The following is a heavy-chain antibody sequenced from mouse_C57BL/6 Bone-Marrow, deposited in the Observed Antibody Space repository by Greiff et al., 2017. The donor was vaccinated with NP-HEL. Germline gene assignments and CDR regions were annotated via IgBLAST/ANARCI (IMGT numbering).Heavy chain of an antibody. CDR3: ARLYYPFAY. D-gene: IGHD2-1*01. V-gene: IGHV5-2*01. J-gene: IGHJ3*01. CDR1: EYEFPSHD. CDR2: INSDGGST. Sequence: EVKVVESGGGLVQPGESLKLSCESNEYEFPSHDMSWVRKTPEKRLELVAAINSDGGSTYYPATMARRFLISRDNTQKTLYLQMSSLRSEDTALYYCARLYYPFAYWGQGTLVTVSA.